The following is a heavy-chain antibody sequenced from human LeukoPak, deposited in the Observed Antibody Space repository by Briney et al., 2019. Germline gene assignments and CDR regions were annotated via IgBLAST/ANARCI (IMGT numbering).Heavy chain of an antibody. Sequence: SETLSLTCNVSGGSIGSYYWTWLRQPPGRGLEWIGYTYYSGSTNYSPSLESRVSISVDTSKNQFSLRLNSVTAADTAIYYCARGRARDGSYPWFDSWGQGTLVTVSS. CDR3: ARGRARDGSYPWFDS. V-gene: IGHV4-59*01. J-gene: IGHJ5*01. CDR1: GGSIGSYY. D-gene: IGHD3-10*01. CDR2: TYYSGST.